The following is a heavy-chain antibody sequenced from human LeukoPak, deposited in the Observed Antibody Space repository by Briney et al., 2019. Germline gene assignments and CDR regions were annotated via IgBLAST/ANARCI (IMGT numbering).Heavy chain of an antibody. D-gene: IGHD3-9*01. CDR2: ISTSGSTK. J-gene: IGHJ6*03. V-gene: IGHV3-48*03. CDR1: GFTFSSFE. Sequence: PGGSLRLSCAASGFTFSSFEMNWVRQAPGKGLEWLSHISTSGSTKYYANSVKGRFTISRDNAENSVYLQMNSLRAEDTAVYYCATLWGEFLTGEQDYYYYMDVWGKGTTVTISS. CDR3: ATLWGEFLTGEQDYYYYMDV.